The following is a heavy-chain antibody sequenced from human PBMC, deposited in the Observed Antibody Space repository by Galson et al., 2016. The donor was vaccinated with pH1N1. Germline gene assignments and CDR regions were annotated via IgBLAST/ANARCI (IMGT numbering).Heavy chain of an antibody. CDR2: IYWDGDK. J-gene: IGHJ4*02. CDR3: AHSAPRIVGAPPPLDFDY. CDR1: GFSFTTTGVY. V-gene: IGHV2-5*02. Sequence: PALVKPTQTLTLTCTFSGFSFTTTGVYVGWIRQPPGKAREWLAVIYWDGDKRYSPSLENRVTIAQVTSKNQVVLTVSNMSPGDTVTYYCAHSAPRIVGAPPPLDFDYWGQGTLVTVYS. D-gene: IGHD1-26*01.